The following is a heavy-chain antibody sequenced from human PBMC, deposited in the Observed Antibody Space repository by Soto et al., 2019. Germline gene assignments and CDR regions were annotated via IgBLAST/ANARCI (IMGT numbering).Heavy chain of an antibody. CDR2: ISDSSST. J-gene: IGHJ4*02. CDR3: AKNKGGNYCTRTSCLYSFDY. Sequence: EVHVLESGGDLVQPGGSLRLSCAASGFTFSTYAMTWVRQAAGKGLEWVSTISDSSSTYYADSVKGRFTISRDNSKNTLYLEMTSLRADVTAVYYCAKNKGGNYCTRTSCLYSFDYWGQGTLVTVSS. CDR1: GFTFSTYA. V-gene: IGHV3-23*01. D-gene: IGHD2-2*01.